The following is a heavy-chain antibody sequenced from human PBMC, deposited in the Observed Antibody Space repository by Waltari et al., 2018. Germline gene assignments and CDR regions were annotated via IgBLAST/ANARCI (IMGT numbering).Heavy chain of an antibody. Sequence: QAPGKGLEWVSAISGSGDSTYYADSVKGRFTISRDNSKNTLYLQMNSLRAEDTAVYYCAKGGFLEWLGYFDYWGQGTLVTVSS. CDR2: ISGSGDST. D-gene: IGHD3-3*01. V-gene: IGHV3-23*01. CDR3: AKGGFLEWLGYFDY. J-gene: IGHJ4*02.